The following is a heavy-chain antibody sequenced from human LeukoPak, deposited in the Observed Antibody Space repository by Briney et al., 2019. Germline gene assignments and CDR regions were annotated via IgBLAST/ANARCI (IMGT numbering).Heavy chain of an antibody. V-gene: IGHV4-59*01. J-gene: IGHJ6*03. CDR1: GGSISSYY. CDR2: IYYSGST. Sequence: SETLSLTCTVSGGSISSYYWSWIRQPPGKGVEWIGYIYYSGSTNYNPSLKSRVTISVDTSKNQFSLKMSSVTAADTAVYFCARGGPPGYYYDYYMDVWGKGTTVTISS. CDR3: ARGGPPGYYYDYYMDV.